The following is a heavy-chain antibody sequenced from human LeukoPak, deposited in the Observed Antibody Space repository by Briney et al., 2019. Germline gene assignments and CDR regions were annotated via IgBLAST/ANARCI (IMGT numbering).Heavy chain of an antibody. V-gene: IGHV3-23*01. D-gene: IGHD3-22*01. CDR2: ISDSGGRT. Sequence: GGSLRLSCAVSGITLSNYGMSWVRQAAGKGLEWGAGISDSGGRTNHADFVKGRFNISSDNPKNTLYLQMNSLRAEDTAVYFCAKRGVVIRVILVGFHKEAYYFDSWGQGALVTVSS. CDR3: AKRGVVIRVILVGFHKEAYYFDS. CDR1: GITLSNYG. J-gene: IGHJ4*02.